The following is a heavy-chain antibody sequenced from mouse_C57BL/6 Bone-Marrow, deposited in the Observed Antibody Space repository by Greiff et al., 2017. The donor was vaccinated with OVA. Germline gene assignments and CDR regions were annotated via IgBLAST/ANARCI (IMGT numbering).Heavy chain of an antibody. CDR1: GFTFSDAW. D-gene: IGHD2-2*01. Sequence: EVKLVESGGGLVQPGGSMKLSCAASGFTFSDAWMDWVRQSPEQGLEWVAEIRNKANNHATYYAESVKGRLTISRADSKSSVYLQRNRLRAEDTGVYYGTRRRRYYGYGWCAYWGQGTLVTVSA. V-gene: IGHV6-6*01. CDR3: TRRRRYYGYGWCAY. J-gene: IGHJ3*01. CDR2: IRNKANNHAT.